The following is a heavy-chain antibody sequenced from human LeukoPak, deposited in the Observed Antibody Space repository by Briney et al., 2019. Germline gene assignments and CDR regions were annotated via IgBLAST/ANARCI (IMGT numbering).Heavy chain of an antibody. CDR3: ASSLSSSSGLFDY. V-gene: IGHV1-18*01. Sequence: GASVKVSSKAPRYTFTSYGISWVRQAPGQRLEWMGWISAYNGNTNYAQKLQGRVTMTTDTSTSTAYMELRSLRSDDTAVYYCASSLSSSSGLFDYWGQGTLVTVSS. D-gene: IGHD6-19*01. CDR1: RYTFTSYG. CDR2: ISAYNGNT. J-gene: IGHJ4*02.